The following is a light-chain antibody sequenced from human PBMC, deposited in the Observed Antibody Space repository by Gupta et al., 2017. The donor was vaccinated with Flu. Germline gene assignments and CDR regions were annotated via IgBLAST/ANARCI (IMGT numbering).Light chain of an antibody. Sequence: GDRVSITCRASQSISIFLHWYRQEPGKAPKLLIYTASHLQSDVPSRFSGTGSGTDFTLTISDLQPEDFAIYYCQQSYSAPFTFGPGTKVDF. J-gene: IGKJ3*01. CDR1: QSISIF. V-gene: IGKV1-39*01. CDR3: QQSYSAPFT. CDR2: TAS.